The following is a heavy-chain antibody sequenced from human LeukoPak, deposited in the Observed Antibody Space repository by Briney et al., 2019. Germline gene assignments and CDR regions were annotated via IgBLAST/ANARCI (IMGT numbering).Heavy chain of an antibody. Sequence: GASVKVSCKASGYTFTAYYMHWVRQAPGQGLEWMGWINPNSGGTSYAQKFQGRVTMTRDTSISIAYMELSRLRSDDTAVYYCAREDYGDYGWFDPWGQGTLVTVSS. CDR3: AREDYGDYGWFDP. V-gene: IGHV1-2*02. J-gene: IGHJ5*02. CDR2: INPNSGGT. CDR1: GYTFTAYY. D-gene: IGHD4-17*01.